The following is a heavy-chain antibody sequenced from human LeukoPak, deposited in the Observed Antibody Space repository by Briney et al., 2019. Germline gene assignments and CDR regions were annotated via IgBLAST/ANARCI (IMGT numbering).Heavy chain of an antibody. CDR3: ARTTEGGYTYDYFYYYYMDV. CDR2: IYYSGSA. D-gene: IGHD5-18*01. CDR1: GGSVSDYY. Sequence: SETLSLTCTISGGSVSDYYWSWIRQSPGKGLEWIGYIYYSGSANYNPSLKSRVTISVDTSENQFSLKLSSVTAADTAVYFCARTTEGGYTYDYFYYYYMDVWGKGTTVTISS. J-gene: IGHJ6*03. V-gene: IGHV4-59*02.